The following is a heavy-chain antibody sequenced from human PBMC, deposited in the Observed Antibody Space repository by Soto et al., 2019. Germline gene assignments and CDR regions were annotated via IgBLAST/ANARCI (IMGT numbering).Heavy chain of an antibody. CDR3: ARGDSSGYTLYYFDY. Sequence: GASVEVSSEACGFTFTSSGISWVRQANEQGLEWMGWISAYNGNTNYAQKLQGRVAMTTDTSTSTAYMELRSLRSDDTAVYYCARGDSSGYTLYYFDYWGQGTLLTVSS. J-gene: IGHJ4*02. CDR1: GFTFTSSG. D-gene: IGHD3-22*01. CDR2: ISAYNGNT. V-gene: IGHV1-18*01.